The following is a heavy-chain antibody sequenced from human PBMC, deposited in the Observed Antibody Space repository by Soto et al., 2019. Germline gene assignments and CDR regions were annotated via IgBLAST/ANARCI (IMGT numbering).Heavy chain of an antibody. Sequence: QVQLVESGGGVAQPGRSLRLSCAASGFTFSSYGMHWVRQAPGRGLEWVAVIWYDGSNKYYADSVKGRFTISIDNSKNTLYLQMNSLRAEDTAVYYCARDSPRNYDILTCPFDYWGQGTLVTVSS. J-gene: IGHJ4*02. D-gene: IGHD3-9*01. CDR3: ARDSPRNYDILTCPFDY. V-gene: IGHV3-33*01. CDR1: GFTFSSYG. CDR2: IWYDGSNK.